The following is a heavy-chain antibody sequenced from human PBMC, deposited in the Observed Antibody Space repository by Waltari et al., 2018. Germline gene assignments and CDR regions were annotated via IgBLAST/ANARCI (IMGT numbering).Heavy chain of an antibody. D-gene: IGHD6-13*01. Sequence: QVQLQESGPGLVKPSGTLSLTCAVSGGSISSSNWWSWVRQPPGKGLEWVGEIYHSGSTNYNPSLKSRVTISVDKSKNQFSLKLSSVTAADTAVYYCARVGDSGIAAAGTTGYWYFDLWGRGTLVTVSS. J-gene: IGHJ2*01. CDR3: ARVGDSGIAAAGTTGYWYFDL. V-gene: IGHV4-4*02. CDR1: GGSISSSNW. CDR2: IYHSGST.